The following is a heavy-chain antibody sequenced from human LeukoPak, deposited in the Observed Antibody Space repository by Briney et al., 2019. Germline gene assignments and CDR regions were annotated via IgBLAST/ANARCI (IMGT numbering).Heavy chain of an antibody. CDR2: ISAYNGNT. CDR3: ARFSTIIAAAGRDNWFDP. V-gene: IGHV1-18*01. CDR1: GYTFTSYG. J-gene: IGHJ5*02. Sequence: GASVKVSCKASGYTFTSYGISWVRQAPGQGLEWMGWISAYNGNTNYAQKLQGRVTMTTDTSTSTAYMELRSLRSDDTAVYYCARFSTIIAAAGRDNWFDPWGQGTLVTVSS. D-gene: IGHD6-13*01.